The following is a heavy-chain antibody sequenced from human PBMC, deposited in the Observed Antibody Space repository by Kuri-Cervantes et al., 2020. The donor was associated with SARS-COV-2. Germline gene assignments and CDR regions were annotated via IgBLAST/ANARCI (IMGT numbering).Heavy chain of an antibody. Sequence: SGPTLVKPPQTLTLTCTFSGFSLSTSGVGVGWIRQPPGKALEWLALIYWDDDKRYGPSLKSRLTITKDTSKNQVVLTMTNMDPVDTATYYCARGIAAAGRVYYYYYMDVWGKGTTVTVSS. D-gene: IGHD6-13*01. CDR2: IYWDDDK. CDR3: ARGIAAAGRVYYYYYMDV. J-gene: IGHJ6*03. V-gene: IGHV2-5*05. CDR1: GFSLSTSGVG.